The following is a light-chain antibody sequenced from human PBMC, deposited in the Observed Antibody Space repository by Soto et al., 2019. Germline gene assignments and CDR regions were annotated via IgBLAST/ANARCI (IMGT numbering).Light chain of an antibody. CDR1: QGIRND. CDR3: QQYGSSLWT. CDR2: AAS. J-gene: IGKJ1*01. V-gene: IGKV1-6*01. Sequence: AIQMTQSPSSLSASVGARVTITGRASQGIRNDLAWYQQKPGKAPKLLIYAASSLQSGVPSRFSGSGSGTDFTLTISSLQPEDFAVYYCQQYGSSLWTFGQGTKVDIK.